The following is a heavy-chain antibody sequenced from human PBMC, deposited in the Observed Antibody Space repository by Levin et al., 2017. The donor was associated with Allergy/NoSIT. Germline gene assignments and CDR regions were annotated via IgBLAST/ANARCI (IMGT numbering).Heavy chain of an antibody. CDR3: ARDFPRRGDAFDI. Sequence: PGGSLRLSCAASGFTVSSNHMSWVRQPPGKGLEWVSLISTGGDTYYADAVRGRFTISRDSPKNALYLQMNSLRAEDTAVYYCARDFPRRGDAFDIWGQGTMVTVSS. CDR1: GFTVSSNH. J-gene: IGHJ3*02. D-gene: IGHD3-10*01. V-gene: IGHV3-53*01. CDR2: ISTGGDT.